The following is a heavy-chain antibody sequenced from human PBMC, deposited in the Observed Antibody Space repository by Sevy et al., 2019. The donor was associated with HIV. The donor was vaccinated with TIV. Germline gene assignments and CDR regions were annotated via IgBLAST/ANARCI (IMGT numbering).Heavy chain of an antibody. Sequence: GGSLRLSCAASGFPFNDHAMHWVRQVPGKGLEWVSGISWNSRNIGYADSVKGRFTISRDNARHFVYLQMNSLRAEDTAVYYCARVPYYGEGYYYGMDVWGQGTTVTVSS. D-gene: IGHD4-17*01. CDR1: GFPFNDHA. CDR3: ARVPYYGEGYYYGMDV. V-gene: IGHV3-9*01. CDR2: ISWNSRNI. J-gene: IGHJ6*02.